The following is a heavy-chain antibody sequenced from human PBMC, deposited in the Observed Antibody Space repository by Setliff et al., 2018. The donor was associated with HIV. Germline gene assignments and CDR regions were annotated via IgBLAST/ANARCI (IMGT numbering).Heavy chain of an antibody. CDR2: LSFSGSA. J-gene: IGHJ6*02. CDR1: GDSISSHY. V-gene: IGHV4-59*11. Sequence: SETLSLTCTVSGDSISSHYLSWIRQPPGKGLEWLVTLSFSGSASYNSSLKSRVTISGDTSKNQFSLNLTSVTAADTAVYYCARPVSKNFYVMEVWGLGTTVTVSS. CDR3: ARPVSKNFYVMEV.